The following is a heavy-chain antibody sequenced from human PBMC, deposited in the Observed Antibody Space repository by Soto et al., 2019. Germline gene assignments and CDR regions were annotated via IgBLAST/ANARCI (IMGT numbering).Heavy chain of an antibody. CDR3: ARTRGELPYGNWFDP. Sequence: GASVKVSCKASGYTFTSYYMHWVRQAPGQGLEWMGIINPSGGSTSYAQKFQGRVTMTRDTSTSTVYMELSSLRSEDTAVYYCARTRGELPYGNWFDPWGQGTLVTVSS. CDR1: GYTFTSYY. V-gene: IGHV1-46*01. CDR2: INPSGGST. J-gene: IGHJ5*02. D-gene: IGHD1-26*01.